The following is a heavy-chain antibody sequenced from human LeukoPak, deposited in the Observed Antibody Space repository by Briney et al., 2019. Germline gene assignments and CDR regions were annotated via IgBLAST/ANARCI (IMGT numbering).Heavy chain of an antibody. CDR3: ARDSAGWQQLLGGWFDP. Sequence: GASVKVSCKASGYTFTGYYMHWVRQAPGQGLEWMGWINPNSGGTNYAQKFQGRVTMTRDTSISTAYMELSRLRSDDTAVYYCARDSAGWQQLLGGWFDPWGQGALVTVSS. J-gene: IGHJ5*02. D-gene: IGHD6-13*01. CDR2: INPNSGGT. CDR1: GYTFTGYY. V-gene: IGHV1-2*02.